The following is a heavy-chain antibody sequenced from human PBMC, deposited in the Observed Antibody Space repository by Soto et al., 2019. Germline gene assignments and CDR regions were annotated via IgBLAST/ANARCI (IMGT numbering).Heavy chain of an antibody. CDR1: GYSFTSYW. CDR2: IDPSDSYT. D-gene: IGHD2-2*01. CDR3: ASRPLRYCSSTSCPNFDY. Sequence: GESLKISCKGSGYSFTSYWISWVRQMPGKGLEWMGRIDPSDSYTNYSPSFQGHVTISADKSISTAYLQWSSLKASDTAMYYCASRPLRYCSSTSCPNFDYWGQGTMVTFSS. J-gene: IGHJ4*02. V-gene: IGHV5-10-1*01.